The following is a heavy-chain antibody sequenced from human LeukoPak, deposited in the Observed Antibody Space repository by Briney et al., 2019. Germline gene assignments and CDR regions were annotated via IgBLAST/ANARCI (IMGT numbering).Heavy chain of an antibody. J-gene: IGHJ4*02. CDR2: IYTSGRT. V-gene: IGHV4-61*02. D-gene: IGHD3-22*01. Sequence: SQTLSLTCTVSGGSISSGSYYWSWIRQPAGKGLEWIGRIYTSGRTNYNPSLRSRVTMSIDTSKNQFSLRLSSVTAADTAAYYCARDQYYYDSSGYYYFDYWGQGTLVTVSS. CDR1: GGSISSGSYY. CDR3: ARDQYYYDSSGYYYFDY.